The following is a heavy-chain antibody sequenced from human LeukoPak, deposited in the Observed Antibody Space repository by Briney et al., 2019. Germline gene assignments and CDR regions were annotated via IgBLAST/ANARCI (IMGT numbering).Heavy chain of an antibody. CDR3: AKVILSSGWYDVY. CDR2: ISGSGGST. CDR1: GFTFSSYA. Sequence: PGGSLRLSCAASGFTFSSYAMSRVRQAPGKGLEWVSAISGSGGSTYYADSVKGRFTISRDNSKNTLYLQMNSLRAEDTAVYYCAKVILSSGWYDVYWGQGTLVTVPS. V-gene: IGHV3-23*01. D-gene: IGHD6-19*01. J-gene: IGHJ4*02.